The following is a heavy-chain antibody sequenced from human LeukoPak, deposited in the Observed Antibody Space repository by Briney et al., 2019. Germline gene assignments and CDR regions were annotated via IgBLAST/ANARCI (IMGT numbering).Heavy chain of an antibody. CDR1: GGSFSGYY. D-gene: IGHD5-24*01. V-gene: IGHV4-34*01. Sequence: SETLSLTCAVYGGSFSGYYWSWIRQPPGKGLEWIGEINHSGSTNYNPSLKSRVTISVDTYKNQFSLKLSSVTAADTAVYYCARARIGRWLQFPAYFDYWGQGTLVTVSS. CDR3: ARARIGRWLQFPAYFDY. CDR2: INHSGST. J-gene: IGHJ4*02.